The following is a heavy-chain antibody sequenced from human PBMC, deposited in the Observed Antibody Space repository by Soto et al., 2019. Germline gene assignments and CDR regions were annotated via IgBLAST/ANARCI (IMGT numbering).Heavy chain of an antibody. V-gene: IGHV4-39*01. J-gene: IGHJ4*02. CDR3: WRGIAVAGTPNFDY. CDR2: IYYSGST. Sequence: QLQLQESGPGLVKASETLSLTCTVSGGSISSSSYYWGWIRQPPGKGLEWIGSIYYSGSTYYNPSLKSRVTISVDTSKNQFSLKLSSVTAADTAVYYCWRGIAVAGTPNFDYWGQGTLVTVSS. D-gene: IGHD6-19*01. CDR1: GGSISSSSYY.